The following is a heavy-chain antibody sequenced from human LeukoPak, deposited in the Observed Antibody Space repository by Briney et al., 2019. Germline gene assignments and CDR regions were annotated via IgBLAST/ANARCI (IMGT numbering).Heavy chain of an antibody. V-gene: IGHV4-59*01. CDR3: ARDWTYSVSYHYFDY. Sequence: SETLSLTCTVSGGSISSYWWSWIRQPPGKGLEWIGYIYYSGSTNYNPSLKSRVTISVDTSKNQFSLKLSSVTAADTAVYHCARDWTYSVSYHYFDYWGQGTLVTVSS. J-gene: IGHJ4*02. D-gene: IGHD1-26*01. CDR2: IYYSGST. CDR1: GGSISSYW.